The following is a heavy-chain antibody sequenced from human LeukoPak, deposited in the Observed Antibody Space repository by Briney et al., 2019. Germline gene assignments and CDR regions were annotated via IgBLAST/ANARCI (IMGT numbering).Heavy chain of an antibody. CDR2: ISGSGGST. CDR3: AKDQITMVRGVIRSAPFDY. J-gene: IGHJ4*02. Sequence: GSLRLSCAASGFTFSSYAMSWVRQAPGKGLEWVSAISGSGGSTYYADSVKGRFTISRGNSKNTLYLQMNSLRAEDTAVYYCAKDQITMVRGVIRSAPFDYWGQGTLVTVSS. V-gene: IGHV3-23*01. CDR1: GFTFSSYA. D-gene: IGHD3-10*01.